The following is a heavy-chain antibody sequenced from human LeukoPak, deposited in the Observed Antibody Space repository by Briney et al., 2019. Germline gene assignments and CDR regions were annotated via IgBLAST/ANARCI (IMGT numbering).Heavy chain of an antibody. CDR2: IFPSGGEI. Sequence: GGSLRLSCAGSTFTLRSYWMHWVRQGPGKGLVWVSSIFPSGGEIHYADSVRGRFTISRDNSKSTLSLQMNSLRAEDTAIYYCATYRQVLLPFESWGQGTLVTVSS. D-gene: IGHD2-8*02. CDR1: TFTLRSYW. J-gene: IGHJ4*02. V-gene: IGHV3-23*01. CDR3: ATYRQVLLPFES.